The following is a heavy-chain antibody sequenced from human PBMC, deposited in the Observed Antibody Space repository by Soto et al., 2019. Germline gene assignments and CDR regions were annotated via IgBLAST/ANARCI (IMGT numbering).Heavy chain of an antibody. CDR3: ARGDFYDSSGPFSDAFDI. D-gene: IGHD3-22*01. J-gene: IGHJ3*02. V-gene: IGHV3-7*04. CDR1: GFTFSTYW. CDR2: IKPDGGEK. Sequence: TGGSLRLSCAASGFTFSTYWMSWVRQAPGKGLEWVANIKPDGGEKWYVDSVRGRFTISRDNAKNSLYLQMNSLRAEDTAVYYCARGDFYDSSGPFSDAFDIWGQGTMVTVSS.